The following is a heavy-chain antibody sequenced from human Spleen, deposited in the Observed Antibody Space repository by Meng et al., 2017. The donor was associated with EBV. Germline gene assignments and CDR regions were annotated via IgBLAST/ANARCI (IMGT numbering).Heavy chain of an antibody. CDR3: SRDLVGSDDD. Sequence: VQLVESGGTLVQPWGSLRLSCAASGFSFSRYWMHWVRQVPGKGLVWVSRTKEDGRITNYADSVKGRFTISRDNTKNTLYLQMNSLRAEDTAVYFCSRDLVGSDDDWGQGTLVTSPQ. CDR2: TKEDGRIT. D-gene: IGHD6-25*01. CDR1: GFSFSRYW. J-gene: IGHJ4*02. V-gene: IGHV3-74*01.